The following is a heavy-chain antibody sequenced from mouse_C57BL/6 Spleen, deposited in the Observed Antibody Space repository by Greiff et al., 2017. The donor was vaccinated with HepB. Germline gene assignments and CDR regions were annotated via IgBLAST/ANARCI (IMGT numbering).Heavy chain of an antibody. J-gene: IGHJ4*01. CDR1: GYTFTSYW. Sequence: QVQLKQPGAELVRPGTSVKLSCKASGYTFTSYWMHWVKQRPGQGLEWIGVIDPSDSYTNYNQKFKGKATLTVDTSSSTAYMQLSSLTSEDSAVYYCARRETAQAHYYAMDYWGQGTSVTVSS. CDR3: ARRETAQAHYYAMDY. V-gene: IGHV1-59*01. D-gene: IGHD3-2*02. CDR2: IDPSDSYT.